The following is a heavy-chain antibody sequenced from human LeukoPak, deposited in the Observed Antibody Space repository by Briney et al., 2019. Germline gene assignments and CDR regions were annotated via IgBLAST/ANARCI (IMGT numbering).Heavy chain of an antibody. CDR2: IRYDGSHE. CDR3: AKNTNRLYHYYMDV. Sequence: GGSLRLSCAASGFTFSSYGIHWVRQAPGKGLEWVAFIRYDGSHEYYADSVKGRFTISRDISKNTLYLQMFSLRTEDTAVYYCAKNTNRLYHYYMDVWGKGTTVTIS. V-gene: IGHV3-30*02. J-gene: IGHJ6*03. CDR1: GFTFSSYG. D-gene: IGHD1-14*01.